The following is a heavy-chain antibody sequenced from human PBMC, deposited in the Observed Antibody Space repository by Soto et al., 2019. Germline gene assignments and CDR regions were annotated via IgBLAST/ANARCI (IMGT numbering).Heavy chain of an antibody. D-gene: IGHD2-15*01. CDR1: GGSISGSYYY. J-gene: IGHJ4*02. CDR3: ARARGDIVVVVAADGWEFDY. Sequence: SETLSLTCAVSGGSISGSYYYWGWLRQSPGKGPEWIGSVFYTGFTSYNPSLESRVSVSVDTSKNQFSLKVSGVSAADTAVYYCARARGDIVVVVAADGWEFDYWGQGTLVTVSS. CDR2: VFYTGFT. V-gene: IGHV4-39*01.